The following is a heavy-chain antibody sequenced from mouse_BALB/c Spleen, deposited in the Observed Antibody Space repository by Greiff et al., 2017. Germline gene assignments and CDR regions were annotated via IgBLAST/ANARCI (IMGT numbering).Heavy chain of an antibody. Sequence: GGGLVQPKGSLKLSCAASGFTFNTNAMNWVRQAPGKGLEWVARIRSKSNNYATYYADSVKDRFTISRDDSQSMLYLQMNNLKTEDTAMYYCVRDGGYGNLFAYWGQGTLVTVSA. CDR1: GFTFNTNA. CDR3: VRDGGYGNLFAY. V-gene: IGHV10S3*01. D-gene: IGHD2-1*01. CDR2: IRSKSNNYAT. J-gene: IGHJ3*01.